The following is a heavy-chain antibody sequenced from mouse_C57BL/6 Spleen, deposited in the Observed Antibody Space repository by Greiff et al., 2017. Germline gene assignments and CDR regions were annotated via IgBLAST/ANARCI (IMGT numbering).Heavy chain of an antibody. CDR3: VGYDYDSWFAY. D-gene: IGHD2-4*01. Sequence: QVQLQQPGAELVRPGSSVKLSCKASGYTFTSYWMHWVKQRPIQGLEWIGNIDPSDSETHYNQKFKDKATLTVDKSSSTAYMQLSSLTSEDSAVYYCVGYDYDSWFAYWGQGTLVTVSA. J-gene: IGHJ3*01. CDR1: GYTFTSYW. V-gene: IGHV1-52*01. CDR2: IDPSDSET.